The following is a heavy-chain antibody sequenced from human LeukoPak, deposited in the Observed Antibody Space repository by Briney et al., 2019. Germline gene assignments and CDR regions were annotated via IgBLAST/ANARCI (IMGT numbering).Heavy chain of an antibody. D-gene: IGHD3-16*01. CDR2: ISYDGSNK. V-gene: IGHV3-30*18. CDR3: AKDRVWPTARHYFDY. Sequence: GGSLRLSCAASGFAFSSYWMNWVRQAPGKGLEWVAVISYDGSNKYYADSVKGRFTISRGNSKNTLYLQMNSLRAEDTAVYYCAKDRVWPTARHYFDYWGQGTLVTVSS. J-gene: IGHJ4*02. CDR1: GFAFSSYW.